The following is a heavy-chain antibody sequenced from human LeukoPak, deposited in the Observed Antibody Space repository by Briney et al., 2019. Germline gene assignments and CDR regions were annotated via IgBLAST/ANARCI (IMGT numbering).Heavy chain of an antibody. CDR3: ARDRAYYDFWSGYLDAFDI. Sequence: GGSLRLSCAASGFTFSSYSMNWVRQAQGKGLEWVSSISSSSSYIYYADSVKGRFTISRDNAKNSLYLQMNSLRAEDTAVYYCARDRAYYDFWSGYLDAFDIWGQGTMVTVSS. J-gene: IGHJ3*02. V-gene: IGHV3-21*01. D-gene: IGHD3-3*01. CDR2: ISSSSSYI. CDR1: GFTFSSYS.